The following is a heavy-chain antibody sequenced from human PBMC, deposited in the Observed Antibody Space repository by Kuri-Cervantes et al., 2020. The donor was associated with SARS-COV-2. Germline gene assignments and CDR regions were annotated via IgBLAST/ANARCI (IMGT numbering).Heavy chain of an antibody. D-gene: IGHD2-15*01. J-gene: IGHJ6*02. CDR3: ACEHVVVLAATYYYYCMDF. CDR1: GFTFSSYD. V-gene: IGHV3-33*01. Sequence: GESLKISCAASGFTFSSYDMHWVRQAPGKGLEWVAVICYDGSDKYYADSVKGLFNISRDNSKNTLYLQMNSLRAEDTAVYYCACEHVVVLAATYYYYCMDFWGQGTTVTVSS. CDR2: ICYDGSDK.